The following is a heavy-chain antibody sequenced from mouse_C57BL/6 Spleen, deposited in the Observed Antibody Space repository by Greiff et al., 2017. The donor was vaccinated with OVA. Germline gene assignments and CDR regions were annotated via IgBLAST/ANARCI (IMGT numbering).Heavy chain of an antibody. CDR3: ARHEEEGYYGSSYWYFDV. J-gene: IGHJ1*03. CDR2: FYPGSGSI. CDR1: GYTFTEYT. Sequence: QVHVKQSGAELVKPGASVKLSCKASGYTFTEYTIHWVKQRSGQGLEWIGWFYPGSGSIKYNEKFKDKATLTADKSSSTVYMELSRLTSEDSAVYFCARHEEEGYYGSSYWYFDVWGTGTTVTVSS. V-gene: IGHV1-62-2*01. D-gene: IGHD1-1*01.